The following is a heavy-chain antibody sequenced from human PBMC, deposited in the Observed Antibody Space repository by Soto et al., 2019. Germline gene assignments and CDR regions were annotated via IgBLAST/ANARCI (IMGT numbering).Heavy chain of an antibody. CDR1: GFAFSTCA. V-gene: IGHV3-30-3*01. J-gene: IGHJ4*02. CDR3: VRDKRDLRFLEWSYYFDY. Sequence: QVQLVESGGGVVQPGRSLRLSCAASGFAFSTCAMHWVRQAPGKGLEWVALISYDGSNKYYADSVKGRFTISRDNSKNRLYLQMNSLRAEDTAVYYCVRDKRDLRFLEWSYYFDYWGQGTLVTVSS. CDR2: ISYDGSNK. D-gene: IGHD3-3*01.